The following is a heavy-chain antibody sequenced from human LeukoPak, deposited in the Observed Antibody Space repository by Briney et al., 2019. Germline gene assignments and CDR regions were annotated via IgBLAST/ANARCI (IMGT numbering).Heavy chain of an antibody. CDR1: GGSISSSSYY. CDR2: INHSGST. J-gene: IGHJ4*02. D-gene: IGHD3-3*01. V-gene: IGHV4-39*07. CDR3: ARGFRPIFGVAPFFDY. Sequence: PSETLSLTCIVSGGSISSSSYYWGWIRQPPGKGLEWIGEINHSGSTNYNPSLKSRVTISVDTSKNQFSLKLSSVTAADTAVYYCARGFRPIFGVAPFFDYWGQGTLVTVSS.